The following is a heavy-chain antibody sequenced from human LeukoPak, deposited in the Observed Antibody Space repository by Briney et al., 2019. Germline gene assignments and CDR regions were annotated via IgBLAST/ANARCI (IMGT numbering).Heavy chain of an antibody. CDR3: TSAYYGSGSYYQDY. CDR1: GFTFGDYA. J-gene: IGHJ4*02. D-gene: IGHD3-10*01. CDR2: IRSKAYGGTT. Sequence: PGGSLRLSCTASGFTFGDYAMGWVRQAPGKGQEWVGFIRSKAYGGTTEYAASVKGRFTISRDDSKSIAYLQMNSLKTEDTAVYYCTSAYYGSGSYYQDYWGQGTLVTVSS. V-gene: IGHV3-49*04.